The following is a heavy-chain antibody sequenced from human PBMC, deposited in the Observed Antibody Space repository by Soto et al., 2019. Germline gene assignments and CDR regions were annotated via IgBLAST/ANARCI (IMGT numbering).Heavy chain of an antibody. CDR1: GGTFSSYA. Sequence: QVQLVQSGAEVKKPGSSVKVSCKASGGTFSSYAISWVRQAPGQGLEWMGGIIPIFGTANYAQKFQGRVTLTADESTSTAYMELSSLRSVHTAVYYCARGSPDGYPYFDYWGQGTLVTVSS. CDR3: ARGSPDGYPYFDY. V-gene: IGHV1-69*01. J-gene: IGHJ4*02. CDR2: IIPIFGTA. D-gene: IGHD5-12*01.